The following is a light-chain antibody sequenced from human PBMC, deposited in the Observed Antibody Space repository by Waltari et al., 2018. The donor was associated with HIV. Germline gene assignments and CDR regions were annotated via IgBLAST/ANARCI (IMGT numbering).Light chain of an antibody. CDR2: WAS. CDR1: QSVLYSSNNKHY. Sequence: DIVMNQSPDSLAVSMGESATINCKSSQSVLYSSNNKHYLACYQQKPGQPPKLLIYWASTRESGVPDRFSGSGSGTDFPLTISSLQAEDVAFYYCQQYYSPPPTFGQGTKVAIQ. V-gene: IGKV4-1*01. CDR3: QQYYSPPPT. J-gene: IGKJ1*01.